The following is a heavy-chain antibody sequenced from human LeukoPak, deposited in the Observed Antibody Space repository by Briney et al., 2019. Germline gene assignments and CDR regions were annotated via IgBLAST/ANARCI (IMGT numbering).Heavy chain of an antibody. V-gene: IGHV4-4*09. J-gene: IGHJ4*02. Sequence: SETLSLTCTVSGGSIRYYFWSWIRQPPGKGLEWIGCINTSGRTNYNPSLKNRVTISVDTSKNQFSLNLSSVTAADTAVYYCARGVLHGSSGYPFDYLGPGILVTVSS. D-gene: IGHD3-22*01. CDR2: INTSGRT. CDR1: GGSIRYYF. CDR3: ARGVLHGSSGYPFDY.